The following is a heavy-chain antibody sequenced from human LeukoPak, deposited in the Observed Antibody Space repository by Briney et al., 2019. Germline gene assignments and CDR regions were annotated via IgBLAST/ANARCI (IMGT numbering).Heavy chain of an antibody. CDR3: AKDIHERGYPDC. Sequence: GGSLRLSCAASGFSFDDYAMHWVRQAPGKGLEWVSLISVDGSRTFYADSVQGRFTITRDNSKNSLYLQMNSLITADNASYYCAKDIHERGYPDCWARGTLVTVSS. V-gene: IGHV3-43*02. CDR1: GFSFDDYA. CDR2: ISVDGSRT. D-gene: IGHD3-22*01. J-gene: IGHJ4*02.